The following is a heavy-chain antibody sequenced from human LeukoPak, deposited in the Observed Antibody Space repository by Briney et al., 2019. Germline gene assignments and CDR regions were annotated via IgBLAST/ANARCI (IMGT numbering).Heavy chain of an antibody. CDR3: ARDQDGTVWFDY. J-gene: IGHJ4*02. CDR2: INPNSGGT. CDR1: GYTFTGYY. Sequence: ASVKVSCKASGYTFTGYYMHWVRQAPGQGLERMGWINPNSGGTNYAQKFQGGVTMTRDTSISTAYMELSRLRSDDTAVYYCARDQDGTVWFDYWGQGTLVTVSS. V-gene: IGHV1-2*02. D-gene: IGHD3/OR15-3a*01.